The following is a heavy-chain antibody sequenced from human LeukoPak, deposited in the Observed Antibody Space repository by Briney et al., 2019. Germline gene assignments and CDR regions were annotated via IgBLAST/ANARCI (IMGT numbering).Heavy chain of an antibody. D-gene: IGHD6-19*01. CDR2: INTDGTVT. V-gene: IGHV3-74*01. J-gene: IGHJ4*02. CDR1: GFTFSKYW. Sequence: PGGSLRLSCAASGFTFSKYWMHWVRQAPGKGLESVSRINTDGTVTTYADSVKGRFTVSRDNAYNTMFLQMNSVRDEDTAVYYCATKQWLAPPPDSWGQGTPVTVSS. CDR3: ATKQWLAPPPDS.